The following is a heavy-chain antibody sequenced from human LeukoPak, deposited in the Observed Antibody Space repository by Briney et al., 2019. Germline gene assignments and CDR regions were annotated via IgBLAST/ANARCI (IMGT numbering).Heavy chain of an antibody. D-gene: IGHD3-10*01. CDR3: ARGPVTYYHGSGSYSY. Sequence: GRSLRLSCAASGFTFSSYAMHWVRQAPGKGLEWVAVISYDGSNKYYADSVKGRFTISRDNSKNTLYLQMNSLRAEDTAVYYCARGPVTYYHGSGSYSYWGQGTLVTVSS. J-gene: IGHJ4*02. CDR2: ISYDGSNK. CDR1: GFTFSSYA. V-gene: IGHV3-30*04.